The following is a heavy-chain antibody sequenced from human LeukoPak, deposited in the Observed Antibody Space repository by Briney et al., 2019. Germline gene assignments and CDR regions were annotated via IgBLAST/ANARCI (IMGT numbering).Heavy chain of an antibody. J-gene: IGHJ4*02. D-gene: IGHD5-18*01. CDR3: TAMVTDYFDY. V-gene: IGHV3-21*01. CDR2: ISISSNYI. CDR1: GFTFSRYS. Sequence: GGSLRLSCAASGFTFSRYSMNWVRQAPGKGLEWVSSISISSNYIYYPDSLKGRFTISRDNAKNSLYLQMNSLRAEDTAVYYCTAMVTDYFDYWGQGTLVTVSS.